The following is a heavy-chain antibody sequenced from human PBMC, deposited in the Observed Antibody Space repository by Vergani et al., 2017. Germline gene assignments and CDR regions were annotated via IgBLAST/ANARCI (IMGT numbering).Heavy chain of an antibody. Sequence: QVQLQESGPGLVKPSETLSLTCTVSGGSVSSGSYYWSWIRQPPGKGLEWIGYIYYSGSTNYNPSLKSRVTISVDTSKNQFSLKLSSVTAADTAVYYCARDHRVRGEGGFDYWGQGTLVTVSS. CDR3: ARDHRVRGEGGFDY. CDR1: GGSVSSGSYY. V-gene: IGHV4-61*01. CDR2: IYYSGST. D-gene: IGHD3-10*01. J-gene: IGHJ4*02.